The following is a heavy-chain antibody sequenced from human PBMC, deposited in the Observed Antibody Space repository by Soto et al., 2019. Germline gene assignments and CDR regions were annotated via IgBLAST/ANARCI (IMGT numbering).Heavy chain of an antibody. CDR2: ISNSGNTI. CDR1: GLGRKNYE. J-gene: IGHJ6*02. D-gene: IGHD1-20*01. Sequence: PGGSLRLPCVASGLGRKNYEMNWVRQAPAQRLEWLSHISNSGNTIYFADSLTSRFTISRDNAKNSLCLQMNSLRADDTAVYYCARDIDNRDYCYGLDVWGQGTTVTVSS. V-gene: IGHV3-48*03. CDR3: ARDIDNRDYCYGLDV.